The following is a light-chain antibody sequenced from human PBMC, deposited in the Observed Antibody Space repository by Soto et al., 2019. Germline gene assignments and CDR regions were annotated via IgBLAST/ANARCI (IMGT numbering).Light chain of an antibody. CDR3: QQYKSFSLT. Sequence: DIQMTQSPSTLSASVGDRVTITCRASQSISSWLAWYQQKPGKAPKLLIYKASSLESGVPSRFSGSGSGTEFTLTISSLQPDDFAIYYGQQYKSFSLTCGGGTKVEIK. J-gene: IGKJ4*01. V-gene: IGKV1-5*03. CDR1: QSISSW. CDR2: KAS.